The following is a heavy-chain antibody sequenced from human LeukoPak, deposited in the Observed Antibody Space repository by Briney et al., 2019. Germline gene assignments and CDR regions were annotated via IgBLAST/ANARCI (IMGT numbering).Heavy chain of an antibody. V-gene: IGHV4-4*07. CDR2: IFIRGLT. CDR3: ARGREYGDFLDY. Sequence: PSETLSLTCTVSGGSISSYYWSWIRQPAGKGLEWIGRIFIRGLTNYNPSLKSRVIMSVDTSKNEFSLKLTSVTAADTAVYYCARGREYGDFLDYWGQGTLVTVSS. D-gene: IGHD2-21*01. J-gene: IGHJ4*02. CDR1: GGSISSYY.